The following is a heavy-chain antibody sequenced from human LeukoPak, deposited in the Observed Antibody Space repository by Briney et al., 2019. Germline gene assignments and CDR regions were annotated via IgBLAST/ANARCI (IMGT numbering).Heavy chain of an antibody. D-gene: IGHD3-22*01. J-gene: IGHJ4*02. CDR2: INPSGGST. Sequence: ASVKVSCKASGYTLTDYYLHWVRQAPGQGLEWMGIINPSGGSTNYAQKFQGRVTMTRDTSTSTVYMELSSLRSEDTAVYYCARGQSSYYYDSSGYCADWGQGTLVTVSS. CDR1: GYTLTDYY. V-gene: IGHV1-46*01. CDR3: ARGQSSYYYDSSGYCAD.